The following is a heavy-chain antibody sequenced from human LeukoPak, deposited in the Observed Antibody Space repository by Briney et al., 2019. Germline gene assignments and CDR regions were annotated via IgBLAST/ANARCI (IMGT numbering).Heavy chain of an antibody. V-gene: IGHV3-30-3*01. CDR2: ISYDGSNK. CDR3: ARDPDY. J-gene: IGHJ4*02. Sequence: GGSLRLSCAASGFTFSSYAMHWVRQAPGKGLEWVAVISYDGSNKYYADSVKGRFTISRDNSKNTLYLQMNSLRAEDTAVYYCARDPDYWGQGTLVTVSS. CDR1: GFTFSSYA.